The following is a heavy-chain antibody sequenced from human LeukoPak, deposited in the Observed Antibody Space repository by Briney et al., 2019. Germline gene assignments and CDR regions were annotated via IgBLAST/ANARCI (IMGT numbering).Heavy chain of an antibody. Sequence: PGGSLRLSCTASGFTFGDYAMSWFRQAPGKGLVGVGFLRSKAYGGTTEYAASVKGRFTISRDDSKSIAYLQMNSLKTEDTAVYYCTRPFSGIAVAGTGFDYWGQGTLVTVSS. V-gene: IGHV3-49*03. CDR3: TRPFSGIAVAGTGFDY. CDR2: LRSKAYGGTT. J-gene: IGHJ4*02. CDR1: GFTFGDYA. D-gene: IGHD6-19*01.